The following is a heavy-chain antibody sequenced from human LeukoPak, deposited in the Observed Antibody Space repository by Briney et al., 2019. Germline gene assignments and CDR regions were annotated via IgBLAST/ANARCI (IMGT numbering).Heavy chain of an antibody. D-gene: IGHD3-22*01. CDR3: ARVSQYYDSSRYPTNAFDI. V-gene: IGHV3-21*01. Sequence: GGSLRLSCAASGFTFSSYSMNWVRQAPGKGVEWVSSISSSSSYIYYADSVKGRFTISRDNAKNSLYLQMNSLRAEDTAVYYCARVSQYYDSSRYPTNAFDIWGQGTMVTVSS. CDR1: GFTFSSYS. J-gene: IGHJ3*02. CDR2: ISSSSSYI.